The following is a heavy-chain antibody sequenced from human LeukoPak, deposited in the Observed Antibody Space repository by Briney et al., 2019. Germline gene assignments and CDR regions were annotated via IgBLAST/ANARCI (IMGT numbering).Heavy chain of an antibody. CDR3: ARSDIVATIGV. V-gene: IGHV4-59*08. Sequence: SETLSLTCTVSGGSISSYYWSWIRQPPGKGLEWIGYIFNSGSTNYNPSPKSRVTISLDTSKNQFSLKLSSVTAADTAVYYCARSDIVATIGVWGQGTLVTVSS. D-gene: IGHD5-12*01. J-gene: IGHJ4*02. CDR2: IFNSGST. CDR1: GGSISSYY.